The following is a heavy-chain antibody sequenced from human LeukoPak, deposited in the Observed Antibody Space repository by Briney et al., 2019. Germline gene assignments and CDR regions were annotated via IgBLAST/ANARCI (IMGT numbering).Heavy chain of an antibody. Sequence: GGSLRLSCAAPGFTFTNFWMNWIRRAPGRGLEWVANIRPDGSEQFYVDSVKGRFTISRDNAKNSVYLQMNSLRADDTAVYYCAGRDSARNPWAYWGQGTLVTVST. J-gene: IGHJ4*02. CDR3: AGRDSARNPWAY. CDR2: IRPDGSEQ. D-gene: IGHD4-11*01. CDR1: GFTFTNFW. V-gene: IGHV3-7*01.